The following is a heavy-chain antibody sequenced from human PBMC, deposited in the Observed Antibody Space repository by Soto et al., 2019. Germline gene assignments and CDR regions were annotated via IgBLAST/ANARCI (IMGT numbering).Heavy chain of an antibody. Sequence: GGSLRLSCAASGSTFRTFAMHWVRQAPGKGLERVAVISNDGSNKYFLDSVKGRFTVSRDNSNNTLYLQMDSLRAEDTAVYYCARDKKPFNWSPSILKSYYYGMDVWGQGTTVTVS. D-gene: IGHD1-1*01. CDR2: ISNDGSNK. CDR3: ARDKKPFNWSPSILKSYYYGMDV. J-gene: IGHJ6*02. CDR1: GSTFRTFA. V-gene: IGHV3-30-3*01.